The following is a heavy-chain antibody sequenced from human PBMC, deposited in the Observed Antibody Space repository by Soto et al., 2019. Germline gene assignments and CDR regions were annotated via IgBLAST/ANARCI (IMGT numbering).Heavy chain of an antibody. Sequence: QVQLQESGPGLVKPSETLSLTCAVSGDSISSYYCMWIRQPPGKGLESIGYLYYGRSANYNPSLKSRVTLSVGTSTNECSLTLSSMTAADTAVYSCALRSMAVVPEYWGQGTLVTVSS. CDR1: GDSISSYY. D-gene: IGHD3-22*01. CDR3: ALRSMAVVPEY. V-gene: IGHV4-59*01. J-gene: IGHJ4*02. CDR2: LYYGRSA.